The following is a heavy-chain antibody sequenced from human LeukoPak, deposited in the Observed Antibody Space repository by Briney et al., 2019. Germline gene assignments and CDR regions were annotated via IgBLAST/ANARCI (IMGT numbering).Heavy chain of an antibody. CDR2: INHSGST. Sequence: PSETLSLTCAVYGVSFSGYYWSWIRQPPGNGLEWIGEINHSGSTNYNPSLKSRVTISVDTSKNQFSLKLSSVTAADTAVYYCARGWYYYDSSGYPHYWGQGTLVTVSS. J-gene: IGHJ4*02. CDR1: GVSFSGYY. D-gene: IGHD3-22*01. V-gene: IGHV4-34*01. CDR3: ARGWYYYDSSGYPHY.